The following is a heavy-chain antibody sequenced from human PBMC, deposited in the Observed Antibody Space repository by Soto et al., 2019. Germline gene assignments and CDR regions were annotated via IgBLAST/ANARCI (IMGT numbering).Heavy chain of an antibody. V-gene: IGHV5-51*01. J-gene: IGHJ4*01. Sequence: GESLKISCKGSGYSFTSNWIGWVRQMPGKGLEWMGIIYPGDSDTRYSPSFQGQVTISADKSISTAFLQWSSLKASDTAMYYCARRQNNGNSRAFDYWGHGTLVPVSS. CDR2: IYPGDSDT. D-gene: IGHD1-26*01. CDR3: ARRQNNGNSRAFDY. CDR1: GYSFTSNW.